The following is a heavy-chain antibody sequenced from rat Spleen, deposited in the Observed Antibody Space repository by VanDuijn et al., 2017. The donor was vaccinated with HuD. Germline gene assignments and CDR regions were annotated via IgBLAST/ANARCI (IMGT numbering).Heavy chain of an antibody. J-gene: IGHJ2*01. CDR1: GLSFSNYD. CDR3: AKEANYGGLMDV. D-gene: IGHD1-11*01. Sequence: EVQLVESGGGLVQPGRSMKLSCAASGLSFSNYDMAWVRQAPTKGLEWVASISYDGTATYYRDSVKGRFTISRDNAENTVYLQMNSLRSEDTATYYCAKEANYGGLMDVWGQGVMVTVSS. V-gene: IGHV5-22*01. CDR2: ISYDGTAT.